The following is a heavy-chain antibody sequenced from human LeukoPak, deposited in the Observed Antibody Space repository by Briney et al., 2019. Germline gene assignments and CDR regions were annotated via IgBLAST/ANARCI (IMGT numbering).Heavy chain of an antibody. D-gene: IGHD3-10*02. CDR1: GFIFYDYA. CDR2: ITWNSGGI. CDR3: AELGITMIGGV. Sequence: GGSLRLSCAASGFIFYDYAMHWVRHAPGRGLEWVSGITWNSGGIVYADSVKGRFTISRDNAKNSLYLQMNSLRAEDTAVYYCAELGITMIGGVWGKGTTVTISS. J-gene: IGHJ6*04. V-gene: IGHV3-9*01.